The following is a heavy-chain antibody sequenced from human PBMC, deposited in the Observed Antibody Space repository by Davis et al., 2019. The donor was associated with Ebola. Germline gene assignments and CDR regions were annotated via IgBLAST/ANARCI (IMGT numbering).Heavy chain of an antibody. CDR2: ISSRSNYI. Sequence: GESLKISCAASGLTFSGYSVNWVHQAPGKGLEWVSSISSRSNYIYYADSLRGRFTISRDNAKNSVYLEMNSLRAEDTAVYYCARAQEMATNVPGYWGQGTVVIVSS. CDR3: ARAQEMATNVPGY. J-gene: IGHJ4*02. V-gene: IGHV3-21*01. CDR1: GLTFSGYS. D-gene: IGHD5-24*01.